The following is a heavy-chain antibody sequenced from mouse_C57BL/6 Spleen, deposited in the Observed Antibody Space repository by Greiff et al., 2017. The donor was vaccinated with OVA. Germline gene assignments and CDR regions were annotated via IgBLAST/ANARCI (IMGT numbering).Heavy chain of an antibody. J-gene: IGHJ2*01. CDR1: GFTFSDYY. D-gene: IGHD2-4*01. Sequence: EVMLVESGGGLVQPGGSLKLSCAASGFTFSDYYMYWVRQTPEKRLEWVAYISNGGSTYYPDTVKGRFTISRDNAKNTLYLQMSRLKSEDTAMYYCARSDDYDDVYFDYWGQGTTLTVSS. CDR3: ARSDDYDDVYFDY. V-gene: IGHV5-12*01. CDR2: ISNGGST.